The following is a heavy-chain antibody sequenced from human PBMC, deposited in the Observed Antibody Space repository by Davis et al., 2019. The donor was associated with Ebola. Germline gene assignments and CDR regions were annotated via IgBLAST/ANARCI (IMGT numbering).Heavy chain of an antibody. V-gene: IGHV1-3*01. CDR2: INAGNGNT. D-gene: IGHD2-15*01. CDR3: ARERPAGWSSLDY. CDR1: GYTFTSYA. Sequence: ASVKVSCKASGYTFTSYAMHWVRQAPGQRLEWMGWINAGNGNTKYSQKFQGRVTITRDTSASTAYMELSSLRSEDTAVYYCARERPAGWSSLDYWGQGTLVTVSS. J-gene: IGHJ4*02.